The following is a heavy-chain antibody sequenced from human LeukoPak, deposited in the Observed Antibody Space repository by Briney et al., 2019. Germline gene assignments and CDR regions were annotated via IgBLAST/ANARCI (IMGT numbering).Heavy chain of an antibody. Sequence: SETLSLTCTVSGGSISSSSYYWGWIRQPPGKGLEWIGSIYYSGSTYYNPSLKSRVTISVDTSKNQFSLKLSSVTAADTAVYYCARDSSSWHIPTSYWGQGTLVTVSS. CDR1: GGSISSSSYY. CDR3: ARDSSSWHIPTSY. J-gene: IGHJ4*02. D-gene: IGHD6-13*01. V-gene: IGHV4-39*07. CDR2: IYYSGST.